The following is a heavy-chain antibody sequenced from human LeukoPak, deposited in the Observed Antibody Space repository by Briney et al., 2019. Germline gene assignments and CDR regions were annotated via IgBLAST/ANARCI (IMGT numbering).Heavy chain of an antibody. CDR2: TIGSVGIT. J-gene: IGHJ4*02. CDR1: GFSFSRYA. Sequence: GGSLRVSSAASGFSFSRYAMCWVRESLGRGLEWVSATIGSVGITYYADTVRGRFSISTDNSKNTLYLQMNSLGAEDTAVYYCAIQYNWNDGFDYWGQGTLVTVSS. D-gene: IGHD1-20*01. CDR3: AIQYNWNDGFDY. V-gene: IGHV3-23*01.